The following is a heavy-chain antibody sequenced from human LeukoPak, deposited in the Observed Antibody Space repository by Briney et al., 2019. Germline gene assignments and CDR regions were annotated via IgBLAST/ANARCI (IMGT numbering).Heavy chain of an antibody. J-gene: IGHJ4*02. CDR3: AKNHYYDSSAYYYLVDY. V-gene: IGHV3-23*01. D-gene: IGHD3-22*01. CDR1: GFTVSSNY. Sequence: GGSLRLSCAASGFTVSSNYMSWVRQAPGKGLEWVSAISGSGGSTYYADSVKGRFTISRDNSKNTLYLQMNSLRAEDTAVYYCAKNHYYDSSAYYYLVDYWGQGTLVTVSS. CDR2: ISGSGGST.